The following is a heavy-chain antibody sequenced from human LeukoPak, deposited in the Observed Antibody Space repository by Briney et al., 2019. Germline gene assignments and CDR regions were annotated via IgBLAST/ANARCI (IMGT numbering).Heavy chain of an antibody. V-gene: IGHV3-53*01. CDR3: ARRYDIRGFDL. J-gene: IGHJ2*01. CDR2: IYSGGST. Sequence: GGSLRLSCAASGFTVSHCYMTWVRQAPGKGLEWVSLIYSGGSTYYADSVKGRFTISRDNSKNTVYLQVNSLRAEDTAVYYCARRYDIRGFDLWGRGTLVTVSS. D-gene: IGHD3-3*01. CDR1: GFTVSHCY.